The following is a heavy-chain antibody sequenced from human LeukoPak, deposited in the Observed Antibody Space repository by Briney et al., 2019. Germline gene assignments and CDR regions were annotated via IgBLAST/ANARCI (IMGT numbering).Heavy chain of an antibody. CDR1: GFTFSSYW. D-gene: IGHD2-2*01. J-gene: IGHJ4*02. Sequence: PGGSLRLSCAASGFTFSSYWMHWVRQAPGKGLVWVSRINSDGSSTSYADSVKSRFTISRDNAKNTLYLQMNSLRAEDTAVYYCARGYCSSTSCYYFDYWDQGTLVTVSS. V-gene: IGHV3-74*01. CDR3: ARGYCSSTSCYYFDY. CDR2: INSDGSST.